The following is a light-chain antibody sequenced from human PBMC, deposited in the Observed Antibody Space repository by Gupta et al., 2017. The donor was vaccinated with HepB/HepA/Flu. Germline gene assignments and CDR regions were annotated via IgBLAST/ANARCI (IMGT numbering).Light chain of an antibody. Sequence: SYALPQPPSVSVPPVKTASITCSGDKLGDKYACWYQQKPGQSPVLVIYQDSKRPSGIPGRFSGSNSGNTATLTICGTQAMDEADYYCQAWDSSTVVFGGGTKLTVL. V-gene: IGLV3-1*01. CDR3: QAWDSSTVV. CDR2: QDS. CDR1: KLGDKY. J-gene: IGLJ2*01.